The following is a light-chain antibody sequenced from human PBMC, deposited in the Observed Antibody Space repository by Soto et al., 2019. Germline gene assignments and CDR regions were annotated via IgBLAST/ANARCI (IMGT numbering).Light chain of an antibody. V-gene: IGKV1-39*01. CDR3: QQSYSPPFT. CDR1: RSISTY. J-gene: IGKJ3*01. Sequence: IQLTQSPSSLSASVGDTVAITCRPSRSISTYLNWYQQKPGKAPKLVIFDSSRLQTGVPSRFSGSGSGTLFTLSISSLQPEDFAIYWCQQSYSPPFTFGPGTKVDIK. CDR2: DSS.